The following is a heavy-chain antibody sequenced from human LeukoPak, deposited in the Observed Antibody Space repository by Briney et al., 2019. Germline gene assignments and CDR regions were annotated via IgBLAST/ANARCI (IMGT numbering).Heavy chain of an antibody. CDR1: GGSINNYY. CDR3: ARGAGWYEY. Sequence: SETLSLTCTVSGGSINNYYWSWFRQPPGKGLEWIGYIHYSGSTNYNFSLKSRVTISVDTSKSQFALKLTSVTAADTAVYYCARGAGWYEYWGQGTLVTVSS. D-gene: IGHD6-19*01. CDR2: IHYSGST. J-gene: IGHJ4*02. V-gene: IGHV4-59*01.